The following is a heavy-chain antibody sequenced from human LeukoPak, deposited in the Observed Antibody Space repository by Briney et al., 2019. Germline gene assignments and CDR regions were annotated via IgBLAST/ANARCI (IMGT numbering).Heavy chain of an antibody. J-gene: IGHJ4*02. CDR1: GFTFSGST. Sequence: PGGSLRLSCAASGFTFSGSTMNWVRQAPGKSLEWVSYISTSSSYIYYADSVRGRFTISRDNAKNSLYLQMNSLRAEDTAVYYCARQQWLDGAYYFDYWGQGTLVTVSS. V-gene: IGHV3-21*01. CDR3: ARQQWLDGAYYFDY. CDR2: ISTSSSYI. D-gene: IGHD6-19*01.